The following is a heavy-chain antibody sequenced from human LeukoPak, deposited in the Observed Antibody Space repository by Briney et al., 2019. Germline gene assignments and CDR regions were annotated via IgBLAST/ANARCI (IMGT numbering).Heavy chain of an antibody. Sequence: VASVKVSCKASGYTFTNYYIHWVRQAPGQGLEWMGIINTSGGSTSYAQKFQGRVTMTRDTSTSTVYMELSSLRSEDTAVYYCRGGVTISGASDAFDIWGQGTMVTVSS. CDR3: RGGVTISGASDAFDI. V-gene: IGHV1-46*01. J-gene: IGHJ3*02. CDR2: INTSGGST. D-gene: IGHD3-3*01. CDR1: GYTFTNYY.